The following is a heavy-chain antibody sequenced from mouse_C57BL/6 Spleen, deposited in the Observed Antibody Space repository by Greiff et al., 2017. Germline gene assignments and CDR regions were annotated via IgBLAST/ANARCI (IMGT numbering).Heavy chain of an antibody. Sequence: QVQLQQPGAELVMPGASVKLSCKASGYTFTSYWMHWVKQRPGQGLEWIGEIDPSDSYTNYNQKFKGKSTLTVDKSSSTAYMQLSSLTSEDSAVYYCARRGYGGGAWFAYWGQGTLVTVSA. CDR2: IDPSDSYT. J-gene: IGHJ3*01. V-gene: IGHV1-69*01. CDR3: ARRGYGGGAWFAY. CDR1: GYTFTSYW. D-gene: IGHD2-2*01.